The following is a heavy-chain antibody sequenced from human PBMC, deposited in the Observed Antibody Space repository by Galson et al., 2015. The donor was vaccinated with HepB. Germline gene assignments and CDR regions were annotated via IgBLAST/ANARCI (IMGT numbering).Heavy chain of an antibody. J-gene: IGHJ4*02. V-gene: IGHV1-18*01. CDR2: ISPYNGDT. CDR1: GYTFTRYG. Sequence: SVKVSCKASGYTFTRYGITWVRQAPGQGLEWMGWISPYNGDTKYTKKFQGRVTMTTDTSTRTAYMELRSLRSDDTAVYYCARLAAAAGFLGYWGQGTLVTVSA. CDR3: ARLAAAAGFLGY. D-gene: IGHD6-13*01.